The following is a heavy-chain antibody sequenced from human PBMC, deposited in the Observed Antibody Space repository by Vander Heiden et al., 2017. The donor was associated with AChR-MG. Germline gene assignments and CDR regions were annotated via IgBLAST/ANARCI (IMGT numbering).Heavy chain of an antibody. D-gene: IGHD3-3*01. V-gene: IGHV1-2*02. J-gene: IGHJ4*02. CDR3: ARAGKVTVLGAPKGPLDF. CDR2: INPNTGGT. CDR1: GDPLTGYD. Sequence: QVQLVQSGADVKKPGTSVKVSCKVSGDPLTGYDLHWVRQAPGQGLEWMGWINPNTGGTNYAQDFQGRVIMTRDTSINTAYMELSRLRSDDTAIYYCARAGKVTVLGAPKGPLDFWGQGTLVTVSS.